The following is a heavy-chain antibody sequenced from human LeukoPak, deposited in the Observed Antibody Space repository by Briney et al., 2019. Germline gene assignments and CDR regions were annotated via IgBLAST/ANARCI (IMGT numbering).Heavy chain of an antibody. CDR2: ISAGGGST. V-gene: IGHV3-23*01. D-gene: IGHD3-10*01. J-gene: IGHJ6*03. Sequence: GGSLRLSCAASGFTFSSYAMSWVRQAPGKGLEWVSTISAGGGSTDYADSVKGRFTISRDNSKNTLYLQMNSLRAEDTAVYYCATGVLWFGESYYYMDVWGKGTTVTISS. CDR1: GFTFSSYA. CDR3: ATGVLWFGESYYYMDV.